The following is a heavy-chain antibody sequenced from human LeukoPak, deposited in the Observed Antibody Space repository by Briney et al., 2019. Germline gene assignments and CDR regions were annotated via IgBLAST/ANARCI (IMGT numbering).Heavy chain of an antibody. Sequence: SVKVSCKASGGIFSSDAINWVRQAPGQGLEWMGGIIPMFDTPNYAQKFQGRVTITADESTTTVYMELRSLRSDDTAVYYCAGDQMVRGLIMSYFDYWGQGSLVTVSS. V-gene: IGHV1-69*13. CDR2: IIPMFDTP. D-gene: IGHD3-10*01. CDR3: AGDQMVRGLIMSYFDY. J-gene: IGHJ4*02. CDR1: GGIFSSDA.